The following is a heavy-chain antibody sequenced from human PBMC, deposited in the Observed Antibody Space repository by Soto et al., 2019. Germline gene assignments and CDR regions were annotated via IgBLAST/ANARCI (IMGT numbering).Heavy chain of an antibody. CDR2: IIPIFGTA. CDR1: GGTFSSYA. CDR3: ARGYSSSGGWYFDY. J-gene: IGHJ4*02. Sequence: GASVKVSCKASGGTFSSYAISWVRQAPGQGLEWMGGIIPIFGTANYAQKFQGRVTITADESTSTAYMELSSLRSEDTAVYYCARGYSSSGGWYFDYWGQGTLVTVSS. V-gene: IGHV1-69*13. D-gene: IGHD6-6*01.